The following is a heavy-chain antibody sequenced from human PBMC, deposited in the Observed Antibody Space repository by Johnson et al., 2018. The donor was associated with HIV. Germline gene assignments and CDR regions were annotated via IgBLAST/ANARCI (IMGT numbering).Heavy chain of an antibody. CDR2: ISYDGNNK. CDR1: GFTFSTYA. J-gene: IGHJ3*02. V-gene: IGHV3-30-3*01. Sequence: QVQLVESGGGVVQPGRSLRLSCAASGFTFSTYAMHWVRQAPGKGLEWLAVISYDGNNKFYADSEKGRFTISRDNSKNTLYLQMNSLRTEDTAVYYCAKDGLWMAFDIWVQGTMVTVSS. D-gene: IGHD3-3*01. CDR3: AKDGLWMAFDI.